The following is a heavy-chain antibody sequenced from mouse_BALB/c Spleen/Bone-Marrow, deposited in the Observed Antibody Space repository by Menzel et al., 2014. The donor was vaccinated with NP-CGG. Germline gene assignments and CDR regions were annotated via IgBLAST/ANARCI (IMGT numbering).Heavy chain of an antibody. CDR2: ISSGGGST. V-gene: IGHV5-12-1*01. J-gene: IGHJ3*01. Sequence: EVKVVESGGGLVKPGGSLKLSCAASGFAFSSYDMSWVRQTPEKRLEGVAYISSGGGSTYYSDTVKGRFTISRDNAKNTLYLQMSSLKSEDTAMYYCARQRLRGFAYWGQGTLVTVSA. D-gene: IGHD2-4*01. CDR1: GFAFSSYD. CDR3: ARQRLRGFAY.